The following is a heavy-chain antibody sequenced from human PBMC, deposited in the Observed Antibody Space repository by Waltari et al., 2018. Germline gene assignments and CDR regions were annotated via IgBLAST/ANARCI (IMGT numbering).Heavy chain of an antibody. Sequence: QVQLQESGPGLVKPSQTLSLTCTVSGGSISSGSYYWSLIRQPAGKGLEWIGRIYTSGSTNYNPSLKSRVTISVDTSKNQFSLKLSSVTAADTAVYYCARAWFGELSYYFDYWGQGTLVTVSS. D-gene: IGHD3-10*01. CDR1: GGSISSGSYY. CDR2: IYTSGST. J-gene: IGHJ4*02. CDR3: ARAWFGELSYYFDY. V-gene: IGHV4-61*02.